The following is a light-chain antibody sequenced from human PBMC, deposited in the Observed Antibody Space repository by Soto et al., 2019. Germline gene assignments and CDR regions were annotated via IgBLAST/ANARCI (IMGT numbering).Light chain of an antibody. Sequence: EIVLTQSPGTLSLSPGERATLSCRASQSVSTRSLAWYQQKPGQAPRLLISGASSRAADIPDRFSGSGSGTDFTLTINRLEPEDFAVYYCQQRSNWPGTFGQGTKLEIK. CDR1: QSVSTRS. CDR3: QQRSNWPGT. CDR2: GAS. V-gene: IGKV3D-20*02. J-gene: IGKJ2*01.